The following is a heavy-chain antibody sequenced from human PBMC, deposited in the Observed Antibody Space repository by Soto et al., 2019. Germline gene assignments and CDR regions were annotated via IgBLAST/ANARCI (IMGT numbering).Heavy chain of an antibody. CDR3: ARGDRRRPRGRGYNWFDP. J-gene: IGHJ5*02. CDR1: GYTFTSYD. CDR2: MNPNSGNT. Sequence: QVQLVQSGAEVKKPGASVKVSCKASGYTFTSYDINWVRQATGQGLEWMGWMNPNSGNTGHAQKFQGRVTMTRNTSISTAYMELSSLRSEDTAVYYCARGDRRRPRGRGYNWFDPWGQETLVTVSS. D-gene: IGHD2-15*01. V-gene: IGHV1-8*01.